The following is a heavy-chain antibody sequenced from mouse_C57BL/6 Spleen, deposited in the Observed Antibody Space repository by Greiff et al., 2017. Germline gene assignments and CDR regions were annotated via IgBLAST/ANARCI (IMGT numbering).Heavy chain of an antibody. CDR2: INPNNGGT. CDR1: GYTFTDYN. CDR3: ARGAYDYDVGYYYAMDY. J-gene: IGHJ4*01. V-gene: IGHV1-18*01. D-gene: IGHD2-4*01. Sequence: EVQLQESGPELVKPGASVKIPCKASGYTFTDYNMDWVKQSHGKSLEWIGDINPNNGGTIYNQKFKGKATLTVDKSSSTAYMELRSLTSEDTAVYYCARGAYDYDVGYYYAMDYWGQGTSVTVSS.